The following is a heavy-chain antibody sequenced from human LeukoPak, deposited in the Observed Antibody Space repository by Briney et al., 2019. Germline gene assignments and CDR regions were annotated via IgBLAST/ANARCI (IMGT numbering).Heavy chain of an antibody. CDR2: IFYRGST. CDR3: AVSSGYIYDTFDI. V-gene: IGHV4-30-4*01. Sequence: PSQTLSLTCTVSGGSISSGDSYWSWIRQPPGKGLEWIGYIFYRGSTYHNPSLKSRVTISADTSKNQFSLKLSSVTAADTAVYYCAVSSGYIYDTFDIWGQGTMVTVSA. D-gene: IGHD3-22*01. CDR1: GGSISSGDSY. J-gene: IGHJ3*02.